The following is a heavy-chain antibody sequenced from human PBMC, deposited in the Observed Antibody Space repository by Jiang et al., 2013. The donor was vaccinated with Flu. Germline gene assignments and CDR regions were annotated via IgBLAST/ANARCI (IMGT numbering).Heavy chain of an antibody. D-gene: IGHD2-2*01. V-gene: IGHV3-30*01. CDR2: ISYDGSNK. Sequence: VQLVESGGGVVQPGRSLRLSCAASGFTFSSYAMHWVRQAPGKGLEWVAVISYDGSNKYYADSVKGRFTISRDNSKNTLYLQMNSLRAEDTAVYYCARERVVVAYYFDYWGQGTLVTVS. CDR3: ARERVVVAYYFDY. J-gene: IGHJ4*02. CDR1: GFTFSSYA.